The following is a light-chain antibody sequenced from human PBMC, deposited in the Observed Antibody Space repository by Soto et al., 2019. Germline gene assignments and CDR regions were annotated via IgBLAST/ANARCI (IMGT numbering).Light chain of an antibody. Sequence: QSVLTQPPSVSGAPGQRVTISCTGSSSNIGAGYDVHWYQQLPGTAPKLLIYGNSNRPSGVPDRFSGSKSGTAASLAITGRQAEDEADYYCQSCDRSLRVLFGGGTKLTVL. CDR1: SSNIGAGYD. CDR2: GNS. CDR3: QSCDRSLRVL. J-gene: IGLJ2*01. V-gene: IGLV1-40*01.